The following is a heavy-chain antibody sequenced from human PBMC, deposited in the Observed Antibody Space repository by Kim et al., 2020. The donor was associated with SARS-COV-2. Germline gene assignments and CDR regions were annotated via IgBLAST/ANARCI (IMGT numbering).Heavy chain of an antibody. CDR3: ARDYNFNTNFDL. J-gene: IGHJ4*02. Sequence: YDPSIKSRVTMSIDTSKNQFSLKLSSVTAADTAVYFCARDYNFNTNFDLWGQGTMVTVSS. D-gene: IGHD3-3*01. V-gene: IGHV4-4*06.